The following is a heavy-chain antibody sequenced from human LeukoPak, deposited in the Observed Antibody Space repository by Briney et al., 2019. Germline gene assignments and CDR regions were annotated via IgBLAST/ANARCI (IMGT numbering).Heavy chain of an antibody. D-gene: IGHD3-10*01. CDR1: GFTFSSYS. CDR3: ARVRVTMVRGVPGDPQSWYFDL. V-gene: IGHV3-21*01. Sequence: GGSLRLSCAASGFTFSSYSMNWVRQAPGKGLEWVSSISSSSSYIYYADSVKGRFTISRDNAKNSLYLQMNSLRAEDTAVYYCARVRVTMVRGVPGDPQSWYFDLWGRGTLVTVSS. CDR2: ISSSSSYI. J-gene: IGHJ2*01.